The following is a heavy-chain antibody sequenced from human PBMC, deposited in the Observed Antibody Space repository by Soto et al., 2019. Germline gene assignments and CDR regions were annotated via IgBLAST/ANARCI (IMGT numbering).Heavy chain of an antibody. J-gene: IGHJ6*02. D-gene: IGHD2-21*02. CDR1: GGSISGGGYS. CDR3: AREQAYCGGDCYSNGMDV. CDR2: IYHSGST. Sequence: SETLSLTCAVSGGSISGGGYSWSWIRQPPGKGLEWIGYIYHSGSTYYNPSLKSRVTISVDRSKNQFSLKLSSVTAADTAVYYCAREQAYCGGDCYSNGMDVWGQGTTVTVSS. V-gene: IGHV4-30-2*01.